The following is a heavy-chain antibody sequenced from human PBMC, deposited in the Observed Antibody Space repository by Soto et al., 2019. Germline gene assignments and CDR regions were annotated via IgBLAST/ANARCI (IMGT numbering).Heavy chain of an antibody. Sequence: SEILCLTCAVYGGPFSGYYWSWIRQPPGKGLEWIGEINHSGSTNYNPSLKSRVTISVDTSKNQFSLKLSSVTAADTAVYYCARGYTAVAGTYYFGYWGQGTLVNVSS. V-gene: IGHV4-34*01. J-gene: IGHJ4*02. D-gene: IGHD6-19*01. CDR3: ARGYTAVAGTYYFGY. CDR2: INHSGST. CDR1: GGPFSGYY.